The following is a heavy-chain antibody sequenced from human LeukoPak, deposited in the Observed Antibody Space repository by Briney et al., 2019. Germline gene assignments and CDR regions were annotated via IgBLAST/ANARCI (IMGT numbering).Heavy chain of an antibody. Sequence: ASVKVSCKASGGTFSSYVISWVRQAPGQGLEWLGIISPSGGSTRYAQKFQGRVTMTVDTSTSTVYMELSSLRSEDTAVYYCARDDRSSSFYYYYYYMDVWGKGTTVTVSS. V-gene: IGHV1-46*01. CDR1: GGTFSSYV. J-gene: IGHJ6*03. CDR3: ARDDRSSSFYYYYYYMDV. D-gene: IGHD6-6*01. CDR2: ISPSGGST.